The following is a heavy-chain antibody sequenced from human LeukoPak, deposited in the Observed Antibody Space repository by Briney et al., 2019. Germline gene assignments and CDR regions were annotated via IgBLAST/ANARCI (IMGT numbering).Heavy chain of an antibody. Sequence: WASVKVSCKASGGTFSSYAISWVRQAPGQGLEWMGGIIPIFGTANYAQKFQGRVTITADESTSTAYMKLSSLRSEDTAVYYCARGHDHTFGGEIDYWDQGTLVTVSS. CDR3: ARGHDHTFGGEIDY. V-gene: IGHV1-69*13. CDR1: GGTFSSYA. J-gene: IGHJ4*02. CDR2: IIPIFGTA. D-gene: IGHD3-16*01.